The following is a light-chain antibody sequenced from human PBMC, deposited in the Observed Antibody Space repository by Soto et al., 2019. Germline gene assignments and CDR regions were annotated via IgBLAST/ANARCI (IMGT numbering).Light chain of an antibody. CDR1: SSNIGSNY. Sequence: QSVLTQPPSASGTPGRRVTISCSGSSSNIGSNYVYWYQQLPGTAPKLLIYRNNQRPSWVPDRFSGSKSGTSASLAISGLGSEDEADYYCAAWDDSLSGYVVFGGGTKLTVL. V-gene: IGLV1-47*01. J-gene: IGLJ2*01. CDR2: RNN. CDR3: AAWDDSLSGYVV.